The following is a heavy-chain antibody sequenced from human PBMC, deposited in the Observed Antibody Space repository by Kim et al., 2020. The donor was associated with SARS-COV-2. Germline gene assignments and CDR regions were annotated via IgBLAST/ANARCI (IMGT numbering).Heavy chain of an antibody. CDR1: GFTFSNAW. V-gene: IGHV3-15*01. CDR3: TKHIAAVAAYGMDV. Sequence: GGSLRLSCAASGFTFSNAWMSWVRQAPGKGLEWVGRIKSKIDGGTADYAAPVKGRFTISRDDSKNTLCLQMNSLKSEDTAVYYCTKHIAAVAAYGMDVWGQGTTVTVSS. J-gene: IGHJ6*02. CDR2: IKSKIDGGTA. D-gene: IGHD6-13*01.